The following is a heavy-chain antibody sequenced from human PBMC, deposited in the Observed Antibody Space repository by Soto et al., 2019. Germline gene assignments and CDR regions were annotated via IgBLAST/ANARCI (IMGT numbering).Heavy chain of an antibody. CDR1: GGSISSYF. CDR2: VYYTGTT. J-gene: IGHJ4*02. V-gene: IGHV4-59*01. Sequence: SETLSLTCTVSGGSISSYFYIWVRQPPWKGLEWIGSVYYTGTTDYNPSLKSRVTTSVDTSKTQFSLNLRSVTAADTAVYYCARELAAVQSGFDYWGRGTLLTVSS. CDR3: ARELAAVQSGFDY. D-gene: IGHD6-13*01.